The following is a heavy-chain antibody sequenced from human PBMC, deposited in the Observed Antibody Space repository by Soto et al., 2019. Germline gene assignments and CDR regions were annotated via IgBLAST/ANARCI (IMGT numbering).Heavy chain of an antibody. CDR1: GYSFTSYW. CDR3: ARHRRGYCSSNRCSYYYYGMDV. D-gene: IGHD2-2*01. J-gene: IGHJ6*02. CDR2: IDPSDSYT. Sequence: GESLKISCKGSGYSFTSYWISWVRQMPGKGLEWMGRIDPSDSYTNYSPSFQGHVTISADKSISTAYLQWSSLKASDTAMYYCARHRRGYCSSNRCSYYYYGMDVWGQGTTVTVSS. V-gene: IGHV5-10-1*01.